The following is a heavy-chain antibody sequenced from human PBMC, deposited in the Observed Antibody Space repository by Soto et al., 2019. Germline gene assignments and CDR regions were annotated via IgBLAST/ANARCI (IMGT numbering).Heavy chain of an antibody. CDR2: INAGNSNT. CDR1: GYSFINYP. J-gene: IGHJ3*01. D-gene: IGHD2-8*01. CDR3: ATTYCYDGAGVDAFDL. V-gene: IGHV1-3*01. Sequence: QVQLVQSGAEVKKPGASVKVSCKASGYSFINYPMQWVRQAPGQSLEWMGWINAGNSNTKYSQNFQGRVTITRDTSASTAYMELGSLRSEDTAVYYCATTYCYDGAGVDAFDLWGQGTMVIVSP.